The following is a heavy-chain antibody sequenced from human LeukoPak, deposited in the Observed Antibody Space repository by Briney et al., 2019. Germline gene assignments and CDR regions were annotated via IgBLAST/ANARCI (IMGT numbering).Heavy chain of an antibody. CDR2: ISSSSSTI. CDR1: GFTFSNAW. J-gene: IGHJ6*02. V-gene: IGHV3-48*04. Sequence: GGSLRLSCAASGFTFSNAWMSWVRQAPGKGLEWVSYISSSSSTIYYADSVKGRFTISRDNAKNSLYLQMNSLRAEDTAVYYCADYGMDVWGQGTTVTVSS. CDR3: ADYGMDV.